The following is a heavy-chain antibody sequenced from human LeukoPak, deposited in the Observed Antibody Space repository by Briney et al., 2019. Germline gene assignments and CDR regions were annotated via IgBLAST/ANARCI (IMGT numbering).Heavy chain of an antibody. CDR3: SRRWAAQFDY. CDR2: MYYSGTT. V-gene: IGHV4-59*01. Sequence: SQTLSLTSPLVGGSISSFYWSWNRQPQRDGLEWNGYMYYSGTTTYNSFLKTRATLSVNTSKDQFSLKLSSVTAEDPAVDYWSRRWAAQFDYWGQGTLVTVSS. J-gene: IGHJ4*02. CDR1: GGSISSFY. D-gene: IGHD4-23*01.